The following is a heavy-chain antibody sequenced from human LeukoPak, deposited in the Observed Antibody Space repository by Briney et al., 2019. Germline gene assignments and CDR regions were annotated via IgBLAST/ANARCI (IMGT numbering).Heavy chain of an antibody. J-gene: IGHJ6*02. D-gene: IGHD3-10*01. Sequence: PGGSLRLSCAASGFTFSSYDMHWVRQATGKGLEWVSAICTAGDTYYPGSVKGRFTISRQNAKNSLYLQMNSLRAGDTAVYYCARALTDYYGSGRSGYGMDVWGQGTTVTVSS. CDR2: ICTAGDT. V-gene: IGHV3-13*04. CDR1: GFTFSSYD. CDR3: ARALTDYYGSGRSGYGMDV.